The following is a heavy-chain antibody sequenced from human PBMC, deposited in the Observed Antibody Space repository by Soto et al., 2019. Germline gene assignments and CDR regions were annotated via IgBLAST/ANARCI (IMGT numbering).Heavy chain of an antibody. CDR1: GYTFSGYS. V-gene: IGHV1-18*04. CDR3: ARDVFCGGAPACPDMDV. Sequence: ASVKVSCKASGYTFSGYSITWVRQAPGQGLEWMGRISGYNGNTNYARTLRDRLTLTTDTSTSTAYMELRSLTSDDTAVYYCARDVFCGGAPACPDMDVWGQGTTVTVSS. J-gene: IGHJ6*02. CDR2: ISGYNGNT. D-gene: IGHD2-21*01.